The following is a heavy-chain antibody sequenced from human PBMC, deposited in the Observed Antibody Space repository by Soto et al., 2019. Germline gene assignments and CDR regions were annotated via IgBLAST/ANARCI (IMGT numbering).Heavy chain of an antibody. CDR1: GGSVSSGSYY. Sequence: SETLSLTCTVSGGSVSSGSYYWSWIRQPPGKGLEWIGYIYYSGSTNYNPSLKSRVTISVDTSKNQFSLKLSSVTAADTAVYYCARDSLPIAARLQYYYYYYGMDVWGQGTTVTVSS. CDR2: IYYSGST. CDR3: ARDSLPIAARLQYYYYYYGMDV. D-gene: IGHD6-6*01. V-gene: IGHV4-61*01. J-gene: IGHJ6*02.